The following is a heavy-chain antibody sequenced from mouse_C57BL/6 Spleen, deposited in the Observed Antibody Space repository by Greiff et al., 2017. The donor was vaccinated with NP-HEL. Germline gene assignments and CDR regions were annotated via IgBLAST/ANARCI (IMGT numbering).Heavy chain of an antibody. J-gene: IGHJ2*01. CDR1: GYAFSSSW. CDR2: IYPGDGDP. Sequence: VQLQQSGPELVKPGASVKISCKASGYAFSSSWMNWVKQRPGKGLEWIGRIYPGDGDPNYNGKFKGKATLTADKSSSTAYMQLSSLTSEDSAVYFCARPITTVVDYYFDYWGQGTTLTVSS. V-gene: IGHV1-82*01. CDR3: ARPITTVVDYYFDY. D-gene: IGHD1-1*01.